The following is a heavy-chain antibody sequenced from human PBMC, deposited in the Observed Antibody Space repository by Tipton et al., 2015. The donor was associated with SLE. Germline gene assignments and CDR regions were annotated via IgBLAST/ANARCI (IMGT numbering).Heavy chain of an antibody. V-gene: IGHV4-34*01. Sequence: TPSLTCAVYGGSFSGYYWSWIRQPPGKGLEWIGEINHSGSTNYNPSLKSRVTISVDMSKNQFSLKLSSVTAADTAVYYCARGPSAFDIWGQGTMVTVSS. J-gene: IGHJ3*02. CDR2: INHSGST. CDR1: GGSFSGYY. CDR3: ARGPSAFDI.